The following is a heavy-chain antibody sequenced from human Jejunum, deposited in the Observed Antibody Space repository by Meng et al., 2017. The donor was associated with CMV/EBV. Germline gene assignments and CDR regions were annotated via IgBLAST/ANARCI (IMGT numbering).Heavy chain of an antibody. CDR3: ARELGVAYCSATYCYASVNAFDI. CDR1: NW. V-gene: IGHV4-4*02. D-gene: IGHD2-2*01. Sequence: NWWSWVRQAPGKGLEWIGEIYHSGRTYYNPSLKSRVTISLDRSKNQFSLVLSSLTAADTAIYYCARELGVAYCSATYCYASVNAFDIWGQGTLVTVSS. J-gene: IGHJ4*02. CDR2: IYHSGRT.